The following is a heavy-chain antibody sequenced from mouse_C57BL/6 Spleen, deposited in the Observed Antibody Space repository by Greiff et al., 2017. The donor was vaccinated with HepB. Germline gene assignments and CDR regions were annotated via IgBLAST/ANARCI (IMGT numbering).Heavy chain of an antibody. CDR2: ISSGSSTI. CDR1: GFTFSDYG. V-gene: IGHV5-17*01. Sequence: EVQLVESGGGLVKPGGSLKLSCAASGFTFSDYGMHWVRQAPEKGLEWVAYISSGSSTIYYADTVKGRFTISRDNAKNTLFLQMTSLRSEDTAMYYCARHYYLDYWGQGTTLTVSS. J-gene: IGHJ2*01. CDR3: ARHYYLDY.